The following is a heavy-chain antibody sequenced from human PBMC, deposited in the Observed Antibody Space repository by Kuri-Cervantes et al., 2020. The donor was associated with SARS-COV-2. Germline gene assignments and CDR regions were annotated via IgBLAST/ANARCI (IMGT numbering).Heavy chain of an antibody. CDR1: GYTFTGYY. CDR2: LNPNTGGT. D-gene: IGHD3-10*01. CDR3: ARGEAARGLMVVFKWRGAGPLHF. V-gene: IGHV1-2*04. J-gene: IGHJ4*02. Sequence: ASVKVSCKASGYTFTGYYIHWVRQAPGQGLEWMGWLNPNTGGTNYAQKFRGWVTMTRDTSLTTAYMELTRLTSDDSAVYFCARGEAARGLMVVFKWRGAGPLHFWGQGTLVTVSS.